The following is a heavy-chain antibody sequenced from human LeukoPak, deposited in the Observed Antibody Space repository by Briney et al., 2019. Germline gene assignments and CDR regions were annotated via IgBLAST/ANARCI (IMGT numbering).Heavy chain of an antibody. J-gene: IGHJ5*02. CDR2: MNTDGSTI. CDR3: ATAGKYRFDN. V-gene: IGHV3-74*01. Sequence: GGSLRLSCAASEFIFSNYWMHWVRQAPGEELVWVSRMNTDGSTINYADYVKGRFTISRDNAKNTLYLQMNSLTTEDTAVYYCATAGKYRFDNWGQGILVTVSS. CDR1: EFIFSNYW. D-gene: IGHD6-19*01.